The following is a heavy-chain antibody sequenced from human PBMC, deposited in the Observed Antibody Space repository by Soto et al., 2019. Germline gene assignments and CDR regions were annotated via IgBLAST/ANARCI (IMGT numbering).Heavy chain of an antibody. D-gene: IGHD3-22*01. CDR2: IIPIFGTA. Sequence: QVQLVQSGAEVKKPGSSVKVSCKASGGTFNSYAISWVRQAPGQGLEWMGGIIPIFGTAKYAQKFQGRVKITADESTSTAYMELSSLRSEDTAVYYCARPMRYYYDSSGQSAWFDPWGQGTLVTVSS. V-gene: IGHV1-69*12. CDR3: ARPMRYYYDSSGQSAWFDP. CDR1: GGTFNSYA. J-gene: IGHJ5*02.